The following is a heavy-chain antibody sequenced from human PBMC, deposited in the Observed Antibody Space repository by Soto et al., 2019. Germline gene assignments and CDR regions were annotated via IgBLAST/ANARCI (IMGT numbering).Heavy chain of an antibody. CDR1: GYTFTSYA. Sequence: QVQLVQSGAEVKKPGASVKVSCKASGYTFTSYAMHWVRQAPGQRLEGMGWSNAGNGNTKDSQKFQGRVTITRDTSASTAYMELSSLRSEDTAVYYCAGTTYYDILPGSNWFDHWGQGTLVTVSS. CDR3: AGTTYYDILPGSNWFDH. V-gene: IGHV1-3*01. D-gene: IGHD3-9*01. CDR2: SNAGNGNT. J-gene: IGHJ5*02.